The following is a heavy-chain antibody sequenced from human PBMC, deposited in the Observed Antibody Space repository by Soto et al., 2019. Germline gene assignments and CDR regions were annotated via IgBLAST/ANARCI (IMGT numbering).Heavy chain of an antibody. CDR2: IYYSGRT. CDR1: GGSISSSNYY. V-gene: IGHV4-39*01. D-gene: IGHD6-13*01. J-gene: IGHJ5*02. CDR3: ASFRAGGYSSWYDKGWFDP. Sequence: PSETLSLTCTVSGGSISSSNYYWAWIRQPPGKGLEWIGSIYYSGRTYYNPSLKSRVTISVDTSKNQFSLKLSSVTAADTAVYYCASFRAGGYSSWYDKGWFDPWGQGTLVTVSS.